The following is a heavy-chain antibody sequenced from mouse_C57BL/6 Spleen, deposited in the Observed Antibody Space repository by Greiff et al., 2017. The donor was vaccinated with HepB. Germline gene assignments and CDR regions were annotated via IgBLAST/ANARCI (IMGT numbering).Heavy chain of an antibody. D-gene: IGHD2-12*01. CDR3: ARHHYKGYFDY. V-gene: IGHV5-12*01. CDR1: GFTFSDYY. Sequence: EVKLEESGGGLVQPGGSLKLSCAASGFTFSDYYMYWVRQTPEKRLEWVAYISNGGGSTYYPDTVKGRFTISRDNAKNTLYLQMSRLKSEDTAMYYCARHHYKGYFDYWGQGTTLTVSS. J-gene: IGHJ2*01. CDR2: ISNGGGST.